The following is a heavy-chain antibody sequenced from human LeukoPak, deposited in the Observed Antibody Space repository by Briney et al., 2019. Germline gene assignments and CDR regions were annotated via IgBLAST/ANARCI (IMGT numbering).Heavy chain of an antibody. J-gene: IGHJ4*02. CDR2: ISSSSSYM. V-gene: IGHV3-21*01. Sequence: GGSLRLSCAASGFTFSSYTMNWVRQAPGKGLEWVSSISSSSSYMYYADSVKGRFIISRDNAKNSLYLQMNSVSGDDTAVYHCASLRSSSSQDYWGQGTLVTASS. CDR3: ASLRSSSSQDY. CDR1: GFTFSSYT. D-gene: IGHD6-6*01.